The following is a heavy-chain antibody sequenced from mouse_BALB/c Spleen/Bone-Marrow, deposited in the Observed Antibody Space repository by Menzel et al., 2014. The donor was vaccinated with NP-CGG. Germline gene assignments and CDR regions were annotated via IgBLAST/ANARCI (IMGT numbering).Heavy chain of an antibody. V-gene: IGHV1S135*01. Sequence: VQLQQSGPELMKPGASVKISCKASGYSFTSYYMHWVKQSHGKSLEWIGYIDPFNGDTNYNQKFKGKATLTVDRSSSTAYIHLSSLTSEDSAVYYCARRVITTGLGFAYWGQGILVTVSA. D-gene: IGHD2-4*01. CDR1: GYSFTSYY. CDR3: ARRVITTGLGFAY. J-gene: IGHJ3*01. CDR2: IDPFNGDT.